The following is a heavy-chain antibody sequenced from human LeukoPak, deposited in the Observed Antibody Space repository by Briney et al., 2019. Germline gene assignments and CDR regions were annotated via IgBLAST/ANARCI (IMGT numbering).Heavy chain of an antibody. CDR1: GFTFSSYA. CDR2: ISSNGGST. V-gene: IGHV3-64*01. Sequence: PGTSLRLSCAASGFTFSSYAMHWVRQAPGKGLEYVSAISSNGGSTYYANSVKGRFTISRDNSKNTLYLQMGSLRAEDMAVYYCARGYDFWSGYWSHSDYWGQGTLVTVSS. J-gene: IGHJ4*02. D-gene: IGHD3-3*01. CDR3: ARGYDFWSGYWSHSDY.